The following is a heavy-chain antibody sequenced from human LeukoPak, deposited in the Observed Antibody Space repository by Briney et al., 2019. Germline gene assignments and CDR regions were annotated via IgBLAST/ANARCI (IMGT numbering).Heavy chain of an antibody. CDR1: GGSISSSSCY. D-gene: IGHD4-23*01. J-gene: IGHJ4*02. Sequence: SETLSLTCTVSGGSISSSSCYWGWIRQPPGKGLEWIGSIYYSGSTYYNPSLKSRVTISVDTSKNQFSLNLSSVTAADTAMYYCARAVGTSRNFFDYWGQGTLVTVSS. CDR3: ARAVGTSRNFFDY. V-gene: IGHV4-39*07. CDR2: IYYSGST.